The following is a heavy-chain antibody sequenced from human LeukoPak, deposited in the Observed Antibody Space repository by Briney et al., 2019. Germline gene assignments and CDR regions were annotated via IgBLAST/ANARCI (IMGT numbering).Heavy chain of an antibody. J-gene: IGHJ5*02. D-gene: IGHD2-21*02. CDR3: ANPEYPYCGGDCYSDNWFDP. V-gene: IGHV3-23*01. Sequence: GGSLRLSCAASGFTFSSYAMSWVRQAPGKGLEWVSAISGSGGSTYYADSVKGRFTISRDNSKNTLYLQMNSLRAEDTAVYYCANPEYPYCGGDCYSDNWFDPWGQGALVTVSS. CDR1: GFTFSSYA. CDR2: ISGSGGST.